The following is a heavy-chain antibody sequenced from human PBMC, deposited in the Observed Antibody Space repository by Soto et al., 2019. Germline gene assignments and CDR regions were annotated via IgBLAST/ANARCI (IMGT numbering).Heavy chain of an antibody. V-gene: IGHV4-39*02. J-gene: IGHJ4*02. CDR2: IYYSGST. CDR3: ARGAAAGLHHFDY. Sequence: SETLSLTCTVSGGSISSSSYYWGWIRQPPGKGLEWIGSIYYSGSTYYNPSLKSRVTISVDTSKNQFSLKLSSVTAADTAVYYCARGAAAGLHHFDYWGQGTLVTVSS. D-gene: IGHD6-13*01. CDR1: GGSISSSSYY.